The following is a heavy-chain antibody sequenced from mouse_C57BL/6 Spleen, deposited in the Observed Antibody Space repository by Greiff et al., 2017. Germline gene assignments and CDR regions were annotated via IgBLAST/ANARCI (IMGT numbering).Heavy chain of an antibody. CDR1: GYTFTGYW. J-gene: IGHJ2*01. Sequence: QVQLQESGAELMKPGASVKLSCKATGYTFTGYWIEWVKQRPGHGLEWIGEILPGSGNTNYNEKFKGKATFTAETSSNTAYVQLSSLTTEDAAIYYGTRIGYYGSSFDYWGQGTTLTVSS. V-gene: IGHV1-9*01. CDR3: TRIGYYGSSFDY. D-gene: IGHD1-1*01. CDR2: ILPGSGNT.